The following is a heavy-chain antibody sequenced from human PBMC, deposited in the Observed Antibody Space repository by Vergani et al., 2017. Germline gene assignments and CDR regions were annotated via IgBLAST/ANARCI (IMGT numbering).Heavy chain of an antibody. CDR1: GGTFSSYA. D-gene: IGHD4-23*01. V-gene: IGHV1-69*01. CDR2: IIPIFGTA. J-gene: IGHJ4*02. CDR3: ARDGDYGGNPSGSRNDY. Sequence: QVQLVQSGAEVKEPGSSVKVSCKASGGTFSSYAISWVRQAPGQGLEWMGGIIPIFGTANYAQKFQGRVTITADESTSTAYMELSSLRSEDTAVYYCARDGDYGGNPSGSRNDYWGQGTLVTVSS.